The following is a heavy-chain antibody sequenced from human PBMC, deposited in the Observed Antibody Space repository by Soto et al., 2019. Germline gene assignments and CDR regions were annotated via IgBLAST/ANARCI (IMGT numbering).Heavy chain of an antibody. J-gene: IGHJ4*02. CDR3: ARDKGDGSGSYYGY. Sequence: GASVKVSCKASGYIFTNYAMHWVRQAPGQRLEWMGWINADNGNTKYAQKLQGRVTMTTDTSTSTAYMELRSLRSDDTAVYYCARDKGDGSGSYYGYWGQGTLVTVSS. V-gene: IGHV1-3*01. CDR1: GYIFTNYA. CDR2: INADNGNT. D-gene: IGHD3-10*01.